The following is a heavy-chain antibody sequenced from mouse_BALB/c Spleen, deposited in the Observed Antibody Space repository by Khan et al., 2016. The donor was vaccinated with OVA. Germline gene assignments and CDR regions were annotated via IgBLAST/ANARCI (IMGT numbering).Heavy chain of an antibody. J-gene: IGHJ4*01. CDR1: GYSITSNYA. CDR3: ARGNYYGYALDY. Sequence: EVQLQESGPGLVKPSQSLSLTCTVNGYSITSNYAWNWIRQFPGNKLEWMGYISYSGSTNYNPYLKSRLSNTRDTSKNQFFLLLNSVTTEDSATYYCARGNYYGYALDYWGQGTSVTVSS. V-gene: IGHV3-2*02. CDR2: ISYSGST. D-gene: IGHD1-1*01.